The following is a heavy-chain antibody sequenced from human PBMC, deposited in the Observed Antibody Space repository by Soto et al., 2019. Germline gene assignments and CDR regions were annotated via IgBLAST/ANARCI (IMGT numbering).Heavy chain of an antibody. V-gene: IGHV3-33*08. CDR1: GFTFNNYA. J-gene: IGHJ4*02. CDR3: ARDRGYDSLDY. CDR2: IWYDGSNK. Sequence: GGSLRLSCAASGFTFNNYAMNWVRQAPGKGLEWVAVIWYDGSNKYYADSVKGRFTISRDNSKNTLYLQMNSLRAEDTAVYYCARDRGYDSLDYWGQGTLVTVS. D-gene: IGHD5-12*01.